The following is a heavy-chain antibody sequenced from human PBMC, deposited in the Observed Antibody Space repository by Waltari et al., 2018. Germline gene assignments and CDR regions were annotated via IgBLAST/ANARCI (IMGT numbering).Heavy chain of an antibody. CDR3: ARWEQLRRAFDI. V-gene: IGHV3-33*08. CDR1: GFTFSSYG. J-gene: IGHJ3*02. CDR2: VWVVGRKN. Sequence: QVQLVESGGGVVQPGRSLRLSCAASGFTFSSYGMHWVRQAPGKGLEGVAVVWVVGRKNDYADSGKGRFTISRDNSKNTRYLQMNSLRAEDTAMYYWARWEQLRRAFDIWGQGTMVTVSS. D-gene: IGHD1-26*01.